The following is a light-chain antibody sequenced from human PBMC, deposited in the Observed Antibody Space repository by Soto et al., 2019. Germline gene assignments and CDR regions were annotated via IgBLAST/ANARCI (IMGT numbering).Light chain of an antibody. CDR2: RAS. J-gene: IGKJ2*01. V-gene: IGKV3-15*01. CDR1: QHVNSN. CDR3: QQYNNWPYT. Sequence: EIVMTQSPATLSVSPGGSATLSCRASQHVNSNFAWYRQKPGQAPTLLIYRASTRATGIPARFSGGGSGTEFTLTISSLQSEDFAVYYCQQYNNWPYTFGRGTKLEIK.